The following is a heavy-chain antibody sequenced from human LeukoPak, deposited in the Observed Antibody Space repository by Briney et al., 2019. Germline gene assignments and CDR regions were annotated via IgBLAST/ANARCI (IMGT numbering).Heavy chain of an antibody. J-gene: IGHJ4*02. CDR1: GFTFSSYA. CDR2: ISGSGGST. Sequence: PGGSLRLSCAASGFTFSSYAMSWVRQAPGKGLEWVSGISGSGGSTYYADSVKGRFTISRDNSKKTLYLQMSSLRAEDVAVYYCAKAGSGWYYSFDSWGQGTPVTVSS. V-gene: IGHV3-23*01. D-gene: IGHD6-19*01. CDR3: AKAGSGWYYSFDS.